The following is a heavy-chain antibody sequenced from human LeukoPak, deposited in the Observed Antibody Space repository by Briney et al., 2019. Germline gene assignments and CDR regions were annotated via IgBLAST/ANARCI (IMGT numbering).Heavy chain of an antibody. D-gene: IGHD1-26*01. J-gene: IGHJ4*02. CDR1: GGYISSSSYY. V-gene: IGHV4-39*01. Sequence: SETLSLTCTVSGGYISSSSYYWGWIRQPPGKGLEWIGSIYYSGTTYYNPSLKSRVTISVDTSKNQFSLKLSSVTAADTAVYYCARRWAYTFDYWGQGTLVTVSS. CDR3: ARRWAYTFDY. CDR2: IYYSGTT.